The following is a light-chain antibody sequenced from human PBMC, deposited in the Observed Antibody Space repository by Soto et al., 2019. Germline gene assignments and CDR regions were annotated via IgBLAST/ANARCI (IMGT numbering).Light chain of an antibody. Sequence: EIVMTQAPATLSVSPGERATLSCRASQSVNSNLAWYQQKPGQAPRLLIYGASSRATGIPARFSGSGSGTDFTLTISSLEPEDFAVYYCQQRSNWPPSITFGQGTRLEIK. V-gene: IGKV3-11*01. CDR2: GAS. J-gene: IGKJ5*01. CDR1: QSVNSN. CDR3: QQRSNWPPSIT.